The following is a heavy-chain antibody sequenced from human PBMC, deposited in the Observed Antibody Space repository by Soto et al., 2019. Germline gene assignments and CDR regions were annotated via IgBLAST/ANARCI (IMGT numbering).Heavy chain of an antibody. V-gene: IGHV3-74*01. J-gene: IGHJ3*02. Sequence: GGSLRLSCAASGFTFSSFWMHWVRQAPGKGLVWVSRINSDGSGASYADFVEGRFTISRDNAKNTVYFQKNSLREEDTAVYYCIRDYGEAGSTNAFDIWGQGTMVTVSS. CDR3: IRDYGEAGSTNAFDI. D-gene: IGHD3-10*01. CDR2: INSDGSGA. CDR1: GFTFSSFW.